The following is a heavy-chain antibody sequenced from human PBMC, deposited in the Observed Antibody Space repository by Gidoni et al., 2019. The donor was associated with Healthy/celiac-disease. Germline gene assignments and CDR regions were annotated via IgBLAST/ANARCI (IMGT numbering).Heavy chain of an antibody. J-gene: IGHJ5*02. V-gene: IGHV1-69*01. D-gene: IGHD2-15*01. Sequence: QVQLVQSGAEVKKPGSSVKVSCKASGGTFSSYATSWVRQAPGQGLEWMGGIIPIFGTANYAQKFQGRVTITADESTSTAYMELSSLRSEDTAVYYCARGIRGYCSGGSCYFNWFDPWGQGTLVTVSS. CDR3: ARGIRGYCSGGSCYFNWFDP. CDR2: IIPIFGTA. CDR1: GGTFSSYA.